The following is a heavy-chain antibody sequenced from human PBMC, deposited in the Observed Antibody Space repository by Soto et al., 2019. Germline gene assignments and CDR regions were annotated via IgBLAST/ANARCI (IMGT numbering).Heavy chain of an antibody. V-gene: IGHV3-33*01. J-gene: IGHJ4*02. CDR3: ARDRLDCISTSCYKYDY. CDR2: IWYDGSNK. Sequence: GGSVRLSCAASGFTFSSYGMHWVRQAPGKGLEWVAVIWYDGSNKYYADSVKGRFTISRDNSKNTLYLQMNSLRAEDTAVYYSARDRLDCISTSCYKYDYWGQGTLVTAAS. CDR1: GFTFSSYG. D-gene: IGHD2-2*01.